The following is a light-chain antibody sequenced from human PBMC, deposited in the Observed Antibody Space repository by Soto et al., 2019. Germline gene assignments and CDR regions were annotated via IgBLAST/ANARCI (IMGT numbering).Light chain of an antibody. CDR3: SSYTRSSTVV. J-gene: IGLJ2*01. CDR1: SSDVGGYNY. Sequence: QSALTQPASVSGSPGQSITISCTGTSSDVGGYNYVSWYQQHPGKAPKLMSYDVSNRPSGVSNRFSGSKSGNTASLTISGSQAEDEADYYCSSYTRSSTVVFGGGTKLTVL. CDR2: DVS. V-gene: IGLV2-14*01.